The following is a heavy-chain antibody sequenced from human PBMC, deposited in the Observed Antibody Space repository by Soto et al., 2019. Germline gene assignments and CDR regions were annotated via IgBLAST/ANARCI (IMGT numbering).Heavy chain of an antibody. V-gene: IGHV3-74*01. J-gene: IGHJ4*02. CDR3: GSVFEY. CDR2: VDTEGIYT. CDR1: GFTFTNYW. Sequence: DVPLVEPGGVLVQPGGSLRLSCAASGFTFTNYWLHWVRQAPEKGLVWDARVDTEGIYTSYADSVKGRFTISRDNAKNTLYLQMNDLRVEDTAVYYGGSVFEYWGQGSLVTVSS.